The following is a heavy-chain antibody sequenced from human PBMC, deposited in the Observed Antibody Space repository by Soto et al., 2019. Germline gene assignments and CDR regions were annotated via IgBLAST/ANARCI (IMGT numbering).Heavy chain of an antibody. CDR1: GGTVSSYS. CDR2: ILPLRQTP. V-gene: IGHV1-69*06. J-gene: IGHJ5*02. Sequence: QVQLVQSEAEVKKPGSSVRVSCKSSGGTVSSYSLSWLRQAPGQGLEWVGGILPLRQTPKYAQKFQVRVTISVDRSTNPGYIDLTRLTSEDTAGYYCASPSDGVRFLEWWPFDGWGQGTLVTVSS. CDR3: ASPSDGVRFLEWWPFDG. D-gene: IGHD3-3*01.